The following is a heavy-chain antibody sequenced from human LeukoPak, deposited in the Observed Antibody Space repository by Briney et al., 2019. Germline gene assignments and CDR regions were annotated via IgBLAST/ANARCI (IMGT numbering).Heavy chain of an antibody. D-gene: IGHD2-21*02. V-gene: IGHV3-23*01. CDR1: GFTFSSYA. J-gene: IGHJ6*02. CDR2: ISGSGGST. Sequence: GGSLRLSCAASGFTFSSYAMSWVRQAPGKGLEWVSAISGSGGSTYYADSVKGRFTISRDNSKNTLYLQMNSLRAEDTAVYYCAKGVVTTNYYYYGMDVWGQGTTVTVSS. CDR3: AKGVVTTNYYYYGMDV.